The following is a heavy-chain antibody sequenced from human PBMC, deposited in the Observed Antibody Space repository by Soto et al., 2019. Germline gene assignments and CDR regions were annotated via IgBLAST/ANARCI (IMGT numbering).Heavy chain of an antibody. CDR3: ARDHSRRIVGATYDS. V-gene: IGHV3-21*04. Sequence: EVPLGDSGGGLAKPGGSLRLSCAASGFMFSAYSMHWVRQAPGKGLEWVSSISSTGSYIYYADSVKGRFTISRDNAENTLYLQMNNLRAEDTAVYYCARDHSRRIVGATYDSCGQGTLGTVSS. CDR1: GFMFSAYS. J-gene: IGHJ4*02. D-gene: IGHD1-26*01. CDR2: ISSTGSYI.